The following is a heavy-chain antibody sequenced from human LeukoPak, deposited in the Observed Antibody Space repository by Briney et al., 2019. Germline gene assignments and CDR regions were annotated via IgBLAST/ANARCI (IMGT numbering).Heavy chain of an antibody. J-gene: IGHJ3*02. CDR3: ARQSSSIDYYDSSGYYYGVAFDI. CDR1: GYSISSGYY. D-gene: IGHD3-22*01. Sequence: PSETLSLTCAVSGYSISSGYYWGWIRQPPGKGLAWIGSIYHSGSTYYNPSLKSRVTVSVDTSKNQFSLKLSSVTAADTAVYYCARQSSSIDYYDSSGYYYGVAFDIWGQGTMVTVSS. CDR2: IYHSGST. V-gene: IGHV4-38-2*01.